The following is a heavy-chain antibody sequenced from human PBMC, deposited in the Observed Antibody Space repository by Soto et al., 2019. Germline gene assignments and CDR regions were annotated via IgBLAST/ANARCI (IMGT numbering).Heavy chain of an antibody. V-gene: IGHV4-30-4*01. Sequence: SETLSLTCTVSGGSINSADYYWSWVRQPPGKGLEWIGYIYYSGSTFVNPSLKSRVTISKDMSRNQFSLRLNSMTAADTAVYYCAREIVVTIGGMDVWGHGTTVTVSS. CDR1: GGSINSADYY. J-gene: IGHJ6*02. CDR3: AREIVVTIGGMDV. CDR2: IYYSGST. D-gene: IGHD5-12*01.